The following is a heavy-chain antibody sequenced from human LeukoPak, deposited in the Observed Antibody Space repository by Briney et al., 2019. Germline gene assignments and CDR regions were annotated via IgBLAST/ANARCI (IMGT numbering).Heavy chain of an antibody. Sequence: ASVKVSCKASGGTFSSYAISWVRQAPGQGLEWMGWISAYNGNTNYAQKLQGRVTMTTDTSTSTAYMELRSLRSDDTAVYYCARASYYDFWSLDYWGQGTLVTVSS. J-gene: IGHJ4*02. CDR2: ISAYNGNT. V-gene: IGHV1-18*01. CDR1: GGTFSSYA. D-gene: IGHD3-3*01. CDR3: ARASYYDFWSLDY.